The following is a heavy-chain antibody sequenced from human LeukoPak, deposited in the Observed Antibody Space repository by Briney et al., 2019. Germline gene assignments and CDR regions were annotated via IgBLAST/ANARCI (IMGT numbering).Heavy chain of an antibody. CDR3: AKSYSVTGTFPALDY. CDR2: ISSTSAYI. J-gene: IGHJ4*02. V-gene: IGHV3-21*01. D-gene: IGHD6-19*01. CDR1: GFTFSNYG. Sequence: GGSLRLSCATSGFTFSNYGMNWVRQAPGKGLDWVSSISSTSAYIYYADSVKGRFTISRDNAKNSLYLQMESMRAEDTAVYYCAKSYSVTGTFPALDYWGQGTLVTVSS.